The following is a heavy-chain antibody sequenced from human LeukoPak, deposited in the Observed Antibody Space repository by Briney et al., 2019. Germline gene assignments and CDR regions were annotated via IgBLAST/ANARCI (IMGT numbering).Heavy chain of an antibody. CDR2: IYPGDSDT. Sequence: GGSLKISCKGSGYSFTNYWIGWVRQMPGKGLEWMGIIYPGDSDTRYSPSFQGQVTISADKSITTAYLQWSSLKASDTAMYYCARHGHSSSTYMDVWGKGTTVTVSS. CDR1: GYSFTNYW. CDR3: ARHGHSSSTYMDV. D-gene: IGHD6-6*01. V-gene: IGHV5-51*01. J-gene: IGHJ6*03.